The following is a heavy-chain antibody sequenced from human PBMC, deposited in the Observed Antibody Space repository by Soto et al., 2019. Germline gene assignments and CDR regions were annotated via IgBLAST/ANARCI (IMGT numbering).Heavy chain of an antibody. CDR2: ISYDGSNK. D-gene: IGHD3-10*01. J-gene: IGHJ4*02. CDR1: GFTFNSYG. V-gene: IGHV3-30*18. CDR3: AKERITMFRGVIKYFDY. Sequence: QVQLVESGGGVVQPGRSLRLSCAASGFTFNSYGMHWVRQAPGKGLEWVAVISYDGSNKYYADSVKGRFTISRDNSKNTLYLQMNSLRAEDTAVYYCAKERITMFRGVIKYFDYWGQGTLVTVSS.